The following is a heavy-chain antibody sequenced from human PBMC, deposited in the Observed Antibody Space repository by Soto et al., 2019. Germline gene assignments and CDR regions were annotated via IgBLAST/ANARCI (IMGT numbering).Heavy chain of an antibody. J-gene: IGHJ6*02. CDR1: GFSLTSFA. V-gene: IGHV3-30*04. CDR3: ARGRRLTMRGREFYYNLDV. Sequence: QVHLVESGGGVVQPGRSLRLSCTASGFSLTSFAVHWVRQAPGKGLEWVAVISYDGRSKYYIESVKGRFNISRDNFKNAMYMEIDNLRTEDTAVYYCARGRRLTMRGREFYYNLDVWGQGTTVSVSS. CDR2: ISYDGRSK. D-gene: IGHD3-10*01.